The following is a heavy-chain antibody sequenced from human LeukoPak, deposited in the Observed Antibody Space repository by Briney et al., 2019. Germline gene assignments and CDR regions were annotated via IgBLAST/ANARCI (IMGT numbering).Heavy chain of an antibody. Sequence: PSQTLSLTCTVSGGSISSGDYYWSWIRQPPGKGLKWIGYIYYSGSTYYNPSLKSRVTISVDASKNQFSLRLSSVTAADTAVYYCARILRVGIADYWGQGTLVTVSS. V-gene: IGHV4-30-4*01. CDR2: IYYSGST. CDR1: GGSISSGDYY. J-gene: IGHJ4*02. D-gene: IGHD6-13*01. CDR3: ARILRVGIADY.